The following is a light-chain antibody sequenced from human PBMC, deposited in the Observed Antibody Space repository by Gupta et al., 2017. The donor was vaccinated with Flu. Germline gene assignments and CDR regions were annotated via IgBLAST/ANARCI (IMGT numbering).Light chain of an antibody. CDR3: SSYAGSNNLVV. V-gene: IGLV2-8*01. CDR1: SRDVGGYNY. Sequence: QSALTQPTSASGSPGLSVTISCTGTSRDVGGYNYVSLSQQHPGKAPKLMIYEVSKRPSGGPEHFSGSRSGNTASLADSGVQAEDEADYYCSSYAGSNNLVVFGGGTKLTVL. CDR2: EVS. J-gene: IGLJ2*01.